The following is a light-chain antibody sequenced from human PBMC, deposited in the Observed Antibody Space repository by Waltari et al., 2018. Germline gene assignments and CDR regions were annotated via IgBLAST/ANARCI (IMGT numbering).Light chain of an antibody. CDR2: ANA. CDR1: SSNIGAPYD. J-gene: IGLJ6*01. Sequence: QSVLTQQPSVSGAPGQRVTISCTGSSSNIGAPYDVHWYQQLPGTAPKLVIYANANRPSGVPDRFSGSKSGTSASLAITGLQAEDEADYYCQSYDISLSGSVFGSGTKVTVL. CDR3: QSYDISLSGSV. V-gene: IGLV1-40*01.